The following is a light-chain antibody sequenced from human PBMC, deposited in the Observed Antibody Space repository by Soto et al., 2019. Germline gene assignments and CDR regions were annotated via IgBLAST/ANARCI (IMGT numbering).Light chain of an antibody. CDR1: QTINPW. V-gene: IGKV1-5*03. Sequence: DIQMTQSPYTLSACVGDRVTITCRASQTINPWLAWYQQKPGKAPKLLIYKVSTLQSGVPLRFSGSRSGTEFTLTISSLQPDDFATYYCQQYHSDLGVTFGQGTRLEIK. J-gene: IGKJ5*01. CDR2: KVS. CDR3: QQYHSDLGVT.